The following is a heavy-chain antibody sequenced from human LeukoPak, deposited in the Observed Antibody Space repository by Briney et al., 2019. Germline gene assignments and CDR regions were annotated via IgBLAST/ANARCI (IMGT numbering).Heavy chain of an antibody. Sequence: GGSLRLSWQADGFTLSHYAMNWVRQAPGKGLEWVSYISGSASTIYYADSVKGRFTISRDNARNSLYLQMNSLRDEDTAVYYCARFSTGGYYYFGCWGQGTLVTVSP. D-gene: IGHD3-22*01. CDR3: ARFSTGGYYYFGC. CDR2: ISGSASTI. J-gene: IGHJ4*02. V-gene: IGHV3-48*02. CDR1: GFTLSHYA.